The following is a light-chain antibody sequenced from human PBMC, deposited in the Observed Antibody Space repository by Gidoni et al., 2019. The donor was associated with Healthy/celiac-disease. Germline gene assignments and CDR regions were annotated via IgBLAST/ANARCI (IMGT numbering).Light chain of an antibody. CDR2: DAS. Sequence: VFTQAPATLSLSPGERATLSCRASQSVSSDLAWYQQKPGQAPRLLIYDASTRATGIPARFSGSGSGTDFTLTISSLEPEDFAVYYCQQRSNWPWTFGQGTKVEIK. J-gene: IGKJ1*01. CDR1: QSVSSD. CDR3: QQRSNWPWT. V-gene: IGKV3-11*01.